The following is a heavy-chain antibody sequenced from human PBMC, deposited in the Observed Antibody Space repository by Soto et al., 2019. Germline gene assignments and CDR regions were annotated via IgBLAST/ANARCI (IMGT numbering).Heavy chain of an antibody. CDR2: ITPMFGTP. D-gene: IGHD3-22*01. Sequence: ASVKVSCKASGRTFSSYTITWVRQAPGQGLEAMGGITPMFGTPNYAQKFRGRVPITADESSSTAYMELSSLRSEDTAMYFCARDGTLYDSRAYYYLYWGQGTLVTVSS. CDR1: GRTFSSYT. CDR3: ARDGTLYDSRAYYYLY. J-gene: IGHJ4*02. V-gene: IGHV1-69*13.